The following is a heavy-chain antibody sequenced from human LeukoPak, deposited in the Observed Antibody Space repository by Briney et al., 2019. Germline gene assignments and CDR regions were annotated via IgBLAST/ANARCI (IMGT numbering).Heavy chain of an antibody. D-gene: IGHD2-8*01. CDR3: AKDTSIGRYCTNGVCSPFDY. CDR2: ISDTGATT. V-gene: IGHV3-23*01. CDR1: GFTFSSYA. Sequence: GGSLRLSCAGSGFTFSSYAMSWVRQAPGKWLEWVSAISDTGATTYDADSVKGRFTISRDNSRSTLYLQMNSLGAEDSALYYCAKDTSIGRYCTNGVCSPFDYWGQGTLATVSS. J-gene: IGHJ4*02.